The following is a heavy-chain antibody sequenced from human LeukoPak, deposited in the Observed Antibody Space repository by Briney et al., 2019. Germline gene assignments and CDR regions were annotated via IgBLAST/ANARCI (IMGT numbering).Heavy chain of an antibody. CDR1: GFTFSSYE. CDR2: ISSSGSTI. D-gene: IGHD3-16*02. CDR3: AGVTRQEYDYVWGSYPPGGYFDY. J-gene: IGHJ4*02. Sequence: GGSLRLSCAASGFTFSSYEMDWVRQAPGKGLEWVSYISSSGSTIYYADSVKGRFTISRDNAKNSLYLQMNSLRAEDTAVYYCAGVTRQEYDYVWGSYPPGGYFDYWGQGTLVTVSS. V-gene: IGHV3-48*03.